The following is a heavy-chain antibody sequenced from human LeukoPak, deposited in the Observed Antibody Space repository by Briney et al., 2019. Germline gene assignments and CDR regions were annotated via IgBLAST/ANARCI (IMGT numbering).Heavy chain of an antibody. CDR1: GFSFSSYY. Sequence: GGSLRLSCAASGFSFSSYYMHWVRQAPGKGLEWVAVISYDGSKKSYVESVKGRFTISRDDSKNTLYLQMNSLRVEDTAVYYCARPSYRTFDYWGQGTLVTVSP. D-gene: IGHD3-16*02. CDR2: ISYDGSKK. V-gene: IGHV3-30*03. CDR3: ARPSYRTFDY. J-gene: IGHJ4*02.